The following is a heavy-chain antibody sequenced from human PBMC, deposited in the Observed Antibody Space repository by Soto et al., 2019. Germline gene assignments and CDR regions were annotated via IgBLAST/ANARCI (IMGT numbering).Heavy chain of an antibody. CDR3: AKESGDWYFDY. CDR1: GFTFSSYG. D-gene: IGHD3-9*01. V-gene: IGHV3-30*18. CDR2: VSYDGNSK. J-gene: IGHJ4*02. Sequence: GGSLRLSCAASGFTFSSYGMHWVRQAPGKGLEWVALVSYDGNSKYYADSVKGRFTISRDNSKNTLYLQVNSLRPDDTAVYYCAKESGDWYFDYWGQGTLVTVSS.